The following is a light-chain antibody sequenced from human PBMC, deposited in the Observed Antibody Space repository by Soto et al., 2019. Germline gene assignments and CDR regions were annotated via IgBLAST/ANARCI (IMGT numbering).Light chain of an antibody. V-gene: IGKV1-5*01. CDR3: QQYITYST. CDR2: GAS. Sequence: DIQMTQSPYTLSASVVDTVTITCRASQSISTSLAWYQQKPGKATNLLISGASTLEEGVPSRFRGSGSGTEFTLTITSLQTDDFANYYCQQYITYSTFDQGTRVEIE. J-gene: IGKJ1*01. CDR1: QSISTS.